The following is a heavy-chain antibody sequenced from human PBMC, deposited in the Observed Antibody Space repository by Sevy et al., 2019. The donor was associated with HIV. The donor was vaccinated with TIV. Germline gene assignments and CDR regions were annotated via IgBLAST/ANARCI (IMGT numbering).Heavy chain of an antibody. Sequence: GGSLRLSCAASGFTFSSYGMHWVRQAPGKGLEWVAVIWYDGSNKYYADFVKGRFTISRDNSKNTLYLQMSSLRAEDTAVYYCARDNYYDSSGYYSNFDYWGQGTLVTVSS. J-gene: IGHJ4*02. V-gene: IGHV3-33*01. CDR3: ARDNYYDSSGYYSNFDY. CDR1: GFTFSSYG. CDR2: IWYDGSNK. D-gene: IGHD3-22*01.